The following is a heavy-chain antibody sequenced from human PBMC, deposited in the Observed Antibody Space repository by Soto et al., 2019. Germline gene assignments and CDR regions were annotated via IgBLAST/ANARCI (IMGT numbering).Heavy chain of an antibody. CDR3: ARVPSYYYDSSGSAP. V-gene: IGHV1-69*01. J-gene: IGHJ5*02. D-gene: IGHD3-22*01. Sequence: ASVKVSRKACGGTFRRYAINCVRQAPGQGLEWMGGIIPIFGTANYAQKFQGRVTITADESTSTAYMELSSLRSEDTAVYYCARVPSYYYDSSGSAPWGQGPLVTGSS. CDR2: IIPIFGTA. CDR1: GGTFRRYA.